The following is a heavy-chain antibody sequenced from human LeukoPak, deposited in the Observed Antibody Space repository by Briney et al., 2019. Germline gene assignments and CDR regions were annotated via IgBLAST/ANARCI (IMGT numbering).Heavy chain of an antibody. V-gene: IGHV3-30*04. CDR2: ISSDGSVK. D-gene: IGHD3-10*01. CDR3: ASARPIIYDSGSQLGVMAY. Sequence: GGSLRLSCAASGFTFNNYAMHWVRQAPGKGLEWVAVISSDGSVKDHADSVKGRFTNSRDNSQNTLSLQMNGLRAEDTAVYYCASARPIIYDSGSQLGVMAYWGQGTLVTVSS. CDR1: GFTFNNYA. J-gene: IGHJ4*02.